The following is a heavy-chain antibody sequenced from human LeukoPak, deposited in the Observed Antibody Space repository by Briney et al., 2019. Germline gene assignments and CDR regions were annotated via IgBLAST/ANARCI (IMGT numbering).Heavy chain of an antibody. CDR1: GYTSNSHW. Sequence: GESLKISCQGSGYTSNSHWIGWVRQIPGKGLEWMGIIYPGDSDTRYSPSFHGQVTISADKSIITAYLQWSSLKASDTAMYYCARRGYGSNDHYFDYWGQGTLVTVSS. CDR3: ARRGYGSNDHYFDY. J-gene: IGHJ4*02. D-gene: IGHD4-23*01. V-gene: IGHV5-51*01. CDR2: IYPGDSDT.